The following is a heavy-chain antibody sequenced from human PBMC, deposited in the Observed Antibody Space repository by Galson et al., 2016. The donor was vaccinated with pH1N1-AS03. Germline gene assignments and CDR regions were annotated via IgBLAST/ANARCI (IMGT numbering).Heavy chain of an antibody. CDR3: ARDSFVLRYFDWLNVRFYGKDL. CDR2: INPSGGST. V-gene: IGHV1-46*01. D-gene: IGHD3-9*01. J-gene: IGHJ6*02. CDR1: GYTFTSYY. Sequence: SVKVSCKASGYTFTSYYIHWVRQAPGQGLEWMGIINPSGGSTRKAQKFQGRISVTRDTSTSTVKMELSSLRSEDTGVYYCARDSFVLRYFDWLNVRFYGKDLLGQGTTVTVSS.